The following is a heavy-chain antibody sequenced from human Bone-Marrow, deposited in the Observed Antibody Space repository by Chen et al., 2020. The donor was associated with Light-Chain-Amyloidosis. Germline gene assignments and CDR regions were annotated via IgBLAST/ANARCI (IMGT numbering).Heavy chain of an antibody. V-gene: IGHV3-7*04. CDR3: VKEGRLLGAFDV. CDR1: GCNFSGYW. Sequence: EVQLMASGGGLVQPGGYLRLSCVASGCNFSGYWMNWVRQAPGKGLELVADIRQGSRLQSYVCSVKGRFTISRDNAKSSLYLQMNSLRAEDTAVYYCVKEGRLLGAFDVWGQGTMVTVSS. D-gene: IGHD3-16*01. J-gene: IGHJ3*01. CDR2: IRQGSRLQ.